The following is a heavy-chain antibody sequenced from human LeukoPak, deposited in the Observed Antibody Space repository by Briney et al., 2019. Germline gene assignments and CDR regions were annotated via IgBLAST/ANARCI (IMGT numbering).Heavy chain of an antibody. J-gene: IGHJ4*02. CDR1: GYTLTELS. V-gene: IGHV1-24*01. CDR2: FDPEDGET. Sequence: ASVKVSCKVSGYTLTELSMHWVRQAPGEGLEWMGGFDPEDGETIYAQKFQGRVTMTEDTSTDTAYMELSSLRSEDTAVYYCATGLRAAGPSHTGIKDYWGQETLVTVSS. CDR3: ATGLRAAGPSHTGIKDY. D-gene: IGHD6-13*01.